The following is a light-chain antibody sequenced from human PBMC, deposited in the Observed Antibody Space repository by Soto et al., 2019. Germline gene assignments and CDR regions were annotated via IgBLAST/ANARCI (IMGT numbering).Light chain of an antibody. Sequence: DIQLTQSPSFLSASVGDRVTITCRASQGISSYLAWYQQKPGKAPKLLIYGASTLQSGVPSRFSGSGSGTEFTLTISRLQPEDFATYYCQQLNSYPRGFTFGPGTKVDIK. CDR3: QQLNSYPRGFT. V-gene: IGKV1-9*01. CDR2: GAS. CDR1: QGISSY. J-gene: IGKJ3*01.